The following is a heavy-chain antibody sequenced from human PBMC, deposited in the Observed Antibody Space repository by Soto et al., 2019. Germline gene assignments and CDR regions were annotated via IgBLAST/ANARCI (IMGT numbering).Heavy chain of an antibody. J-gene: IGHJ5*02. Sequence: SQTLSLTCAISGDSLSSNSAAWNWIRQSPSRGLEWLGRTYYRSKWYNDYALSVRSRITVTPDTSKNQFSLQLNSVTPEDTAVYYCARGRASNRADWLDPWGQGTPVTVAS. CDR2: TYYRSKWYN. CDR1: GDSLSSNSAA. D-gene: IGHD2-21*01. CDR3: ARGRASNRADWLDP. V-gene: IGHV6-1*01.